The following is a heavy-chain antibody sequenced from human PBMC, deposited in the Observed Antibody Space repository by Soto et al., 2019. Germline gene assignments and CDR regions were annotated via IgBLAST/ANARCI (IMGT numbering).Heavy chain of an antibody. V-gene: IGHV4-34*01. J-gene: IGHJ6*03. CDR2: INHSGST. CDR3: ARAEIVVVPAAGYYYYMDV. CDR1: GGSFSGYY. Sequence: SETLSLTCAVYGGSFSGYYWSWIRQPPEKGLEWIGEINHSGSTNYNPSLKSRVTISVDTSLNQFSLKLNSVTAADTAVYYCARAEIVVVPAAGYYYYMDVWGQGTTVTVSS. D-gene: IGHD2-2*01.